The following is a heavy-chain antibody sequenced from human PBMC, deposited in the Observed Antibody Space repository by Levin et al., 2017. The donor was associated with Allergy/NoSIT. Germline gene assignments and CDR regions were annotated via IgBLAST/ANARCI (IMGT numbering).Heavy chain of an antibody. CDR2: GFYNGTT. CDR1: GDSISRFY. D-gene: IGHD6-13*01. CDR3: ARATRSSLIYYFDY. J-gene: IGHJ4*02. Sequence: SCTVSGDSISRFYWSWIRQPPGRGLEWIGNGFYNGTTNYNPSLKSRVTILVDTSKNQFSLKLSSVTAADTAVYYCARATRSSLIYYFDYWGPGTLVTVSS. V-gene: IGHV4-59*01.